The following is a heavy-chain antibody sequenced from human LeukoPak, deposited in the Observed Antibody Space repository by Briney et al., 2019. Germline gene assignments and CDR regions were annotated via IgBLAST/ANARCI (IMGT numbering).Heavy chain of an antibody. V-gene: IGHV1-3*01. CDR1: GYTFTSYA. Sequence: ASVKVSCKASGYTFTSYAMHWVRQAPGQRLEWMGWINAGKGNTKYSQKFQGRVTITRDTSASTAYMELSSLRSEDTAVYYCARVITMVRGGLGYWGQGTLVTVSS. D-gene: IGHD3-10*01. CDR3: ARVITMVRGGLGY. CDR2: INAGKGNT. J-gene: IGHJ4*02.